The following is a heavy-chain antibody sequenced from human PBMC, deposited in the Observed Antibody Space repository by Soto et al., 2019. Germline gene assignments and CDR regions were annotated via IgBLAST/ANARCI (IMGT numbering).Heavy chain of an antibody. V-gene: IGHV4-59*01. CDR3: ARSYYYDSSGYYSHVNWFDP. D-gene: IGHD3-22*01. CDR1: GGSISSYY. CDR2: IYYSGST. J-gene: IGHJ5*02. Sequence: QVQLQESCPGLVKPSETLSLTCTVSGGSISSYYWSWIRQPPGKGLEWIGYIYYSGSTNYNPSLKSRVTISVDTSKNQFSLKLSSVTAADTAVYYCARSYYYDSSGYYSHVNWFDPWGQGTLVTVSS.